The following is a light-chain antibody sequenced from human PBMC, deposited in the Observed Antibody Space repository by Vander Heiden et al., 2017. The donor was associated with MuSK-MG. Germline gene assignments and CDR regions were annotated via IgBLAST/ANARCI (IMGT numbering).Light chain of an antibody. CDR2: GAS. V-gene: IGKV3-15*01. Sequence: EIVLTQSPATLSLSPGERASLSCRASRDVYSNLAWYQQRPGQAPRLLIYGASTRATGIPARFSGSGSGAEFTLTISSLQSEDFGVYFCQQYDSGPPSITFGQGTRLEIK. CDR1: RDVYSN. J-gene: IGKJ5*01. CDR3: QQYDSGPPSIT.